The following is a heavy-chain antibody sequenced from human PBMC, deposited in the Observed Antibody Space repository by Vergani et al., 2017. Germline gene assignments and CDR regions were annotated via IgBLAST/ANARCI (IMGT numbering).Heavy chain of an antibody. CDR2: ISSSSSYT. CDR1: GFTFSDYY. CDR3: ARVGYDILTGDKGLGAFDI. D-gene: IGHD3-9*01. Sequence: QVQLVESGGGLVKPGGSLRLSCAASGFTFSDYYMSWIRQAPGKGLEWVSYISSSSSYTNYADSGKGRFTISRDNAKNSLYLQMNSLRAEDTAVYYCARVGYDILTGDKGLGAFDIWGQGTMVTVSS. J-gene: IGHJ3*02. V-gene: IGHV3-11*05.